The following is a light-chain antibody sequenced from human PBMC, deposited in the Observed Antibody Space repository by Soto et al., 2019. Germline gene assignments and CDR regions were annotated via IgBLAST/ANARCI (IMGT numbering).Light chain of an antibody. CDR1: QSISSW. CDR3: QQHNSYSRT. J-gene: IGKJ1*01. CDR2: KAS. Sequence: EIQMTQSPSTLSASVGDRVTITCRASQSISSWLAWYQQKPGKAPKLLIYKASRSESEVPSRFSGSGPGTEFTLTISSLQPDDFATYYCQQHNSYSRTFGQGTKVDIK. V-gene: IGKV1-5*03.